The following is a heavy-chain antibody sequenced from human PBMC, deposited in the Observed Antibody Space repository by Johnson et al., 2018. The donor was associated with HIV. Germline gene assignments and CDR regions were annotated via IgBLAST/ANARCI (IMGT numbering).Heavy chain of an antibody. J-gene: IGHJ3*02. D-gene: IGHD1-26*01. CDR1: GFTFSSYG. V-gene: IGHV3-30*04. CDR3: AKESKWESRTPHAFDI. CDR2: ISYDGSDK. Sequence: QVQLVESGGGVVQSGRSLRLSCAASGFTFSSYGMHWVRQAPAKGLEWVAVISYDGSDKDYADSVKGRFTISRDNSKNTLYLQMKSLRAEDTAVYYCAKESKWESRTPHAFDIWGQGTMVTVSS.